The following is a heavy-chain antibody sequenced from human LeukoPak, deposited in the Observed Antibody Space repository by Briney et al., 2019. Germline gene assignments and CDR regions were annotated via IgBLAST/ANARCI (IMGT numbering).Heavy chain of an antibody. V-gene: IGHV3-7*01. Sequence: GEALKISCAASGFTFSSYWMSWVRQAPGKGLEWVANIKQDGSEKYYVDSVKGRFTISRDNAKNSLYLQMNSLRAEDTAVYYCARVLVGATLYYYYGMDVWGQGTTVTVSS. J-gene: IGHJ6*02. CDR2: IKQDGSEK. CDR1: GFTFSSYW. D-gene: IGHD1-26*01. CDR3: ARVLVGATLYYYYGMDV.